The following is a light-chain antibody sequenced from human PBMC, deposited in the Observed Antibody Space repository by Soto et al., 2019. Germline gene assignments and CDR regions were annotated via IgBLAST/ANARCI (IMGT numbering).Light chain of an antibody. CDR2: GNS. Sequence: QSALTQPPSVSGAPGQRVTISCTGSSSNIGAGYDVHWYQQLPGTAPKLLIYGNSNRPSGVPDRFSASKSDTSASLAITGLLAEDEADYYCQSYDSSLSGSVFGGGTKLTVL. V-gene: IGLV1-40*01. J-gene: IGLJ2*01. CDR3: QSYDSSLSGSV. CDR1: SSNIGAGYD.